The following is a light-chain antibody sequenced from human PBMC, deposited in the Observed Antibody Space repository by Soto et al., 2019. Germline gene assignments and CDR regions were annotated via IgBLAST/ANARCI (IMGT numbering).Light chain of an antibody. CDR2: AAS. V-gene: IGKV1-39*01. J-gene: IGKJ1*01. CDR3: QQNYSSPLT. CDR1: QSITNS. Sequence: DIQMTQSPSFLSASIGDRVTITCRASQSITNSLNWYQQIPGKAPKVLIYAASNLQSGVPSRFSGSESGTDFTLTISSLQPEDFATYYCQQNYSSPLTFGQGTKVEIK.